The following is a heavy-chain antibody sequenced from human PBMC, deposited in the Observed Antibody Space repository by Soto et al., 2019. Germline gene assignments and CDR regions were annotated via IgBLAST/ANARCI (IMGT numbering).Heavy chain of an antibody. J-gene: IGHJ4*02. CDR1: GFSLSTSGVG. D-gene: IGHD3-3*01. CDR2: IYWDDDK. CDR3: AHNLLGRSIFGVVPFDY. Sequence: SGPTLVKPTPTLTLTCTFSGFSLSTSGVGVGWIRQPPGKALEWLALIYWDDDKRYSPSLKRRLTITKDTSKNQVVLTMTNMDPVDTATYYCAHNLLGRSIFGVVPFDYWGQGTLVTVSS. V-gene: IGHV2-5*02.